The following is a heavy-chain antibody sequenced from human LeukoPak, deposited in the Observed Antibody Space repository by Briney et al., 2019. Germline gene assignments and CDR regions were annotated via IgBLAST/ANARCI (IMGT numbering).Heavy chain of an antibody. D-gene: IGHD2-15*01. CDR3: ARDRRVVAGTEGFDY. CDR2: IYYSGST. Sequence: PSETLSLTCTVSGGSISSGGYYWSWIRQHPGKGLEWIGYIYYSGSTYYNPSLKSRVTISVDTSKNQFSLKLSSVTAADTAVYYCARDRRVVAGTEGFDYWGQGTLVTVSS. CDR1: GGSISSGGYY. J-gene: IGHJ4*02. V-gene: IGHV4-31*03.